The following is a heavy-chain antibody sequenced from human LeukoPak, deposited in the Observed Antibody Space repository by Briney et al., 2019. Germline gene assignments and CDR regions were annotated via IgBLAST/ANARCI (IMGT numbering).Heavy chain of an antibody. J-gene: IGHJ3*02. Sequence: QPGRSLRLSCAASGFTFNKYGMHWVRQAPGKGLEWVANIKQDGSEKYYVDSVKGRFTISRDNAQNSLYLQMNSLRAEDTAVYYCARVRGGYCSGGSCYSAFDIWGQGTMVTVSS. V-gene: IGHV3-7*04. CDR2: IKQDGSEK. CDR3: ARVRGGYCSGGSCYSAFDI. CDR1: GFTFNKYG. D-gene: IGHD2-15*01.